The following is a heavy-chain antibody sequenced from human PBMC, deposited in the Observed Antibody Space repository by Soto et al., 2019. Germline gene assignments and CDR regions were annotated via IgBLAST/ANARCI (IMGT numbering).Heavy chain of an antibody. CDR3: AREGPAPYYSYGMDV. CDR1: GYSFTTYG. CDR2: ISGYNGNT. V-gene: IGHV1-18*01. Sequence: QVQLVQSRGEVKKPGASVKVSCKTSGYSFTTYGISWVRQAPGQGLEWMGWISGYNGNTNYAQKPQRSITXXTDTSTSTAYMELRSLRSDDTAVYYCAREGPAPYYSYGMDVWGQGSTVTVSS. J-gene: IGHJ6*02.